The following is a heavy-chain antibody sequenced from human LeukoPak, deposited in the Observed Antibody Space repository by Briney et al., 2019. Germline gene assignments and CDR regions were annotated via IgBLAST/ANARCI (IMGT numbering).Heavy chain of an antibody. CDR2: MNPNSGNT. CDR1: GYTFTIYG. Sequence: GASVKLSCKASGYTFTIYGISWVRQAPGQGLEWMGWMNPNSGNTGYAQKYQGRVTMTRNTSISTAYMELRSLRSEDTAVYYCARGDYYGSGSYSSHYFGYWGQGTLVTVSS. CDR3: ARGDYYGSGSYSSHYFGY. J-gene: IGHJ4*02. V-gene: IGHV1-8*02. D-gene: IGHD3-10*01.